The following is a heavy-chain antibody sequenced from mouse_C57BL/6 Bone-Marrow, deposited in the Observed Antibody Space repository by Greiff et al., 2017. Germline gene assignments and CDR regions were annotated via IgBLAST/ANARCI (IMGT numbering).Heavy chain of an antibody. CDR2: IYPSDSET. Sequence: QVQLQQPGAELVRPGSSVKLSCKASGYTFTSYWMDWVKQRPGQGLEWIGNIYPSDSETHYNQKFKDKATLTVDKSSSTAYMQLSSLTSEDSAVYYCARSNYVSYYAMDYRGQGTSVTVSS. D-gene: IGHD2-5*01. V-gene: IGHV1-61*01. J-gene: IGHJ4*01. CDR3: ARSNYVSYYAMDY. CDR1: GYTFTSYW.